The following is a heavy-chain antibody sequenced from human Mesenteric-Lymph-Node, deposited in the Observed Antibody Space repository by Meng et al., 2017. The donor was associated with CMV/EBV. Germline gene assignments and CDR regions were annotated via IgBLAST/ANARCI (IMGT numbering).Heavy chain of an antibody. CDR3: ASLGSGSYYNPDY. V-gene: IGHV1-69*01. Sequence: KASGGTFSRHAISWVRQAPGQGLEWMGGITPIFATPNYAQKFQGRVTITADESTSTAYMELSRLTSDDTAVYYCASLGSGSYYNPDYWGQGTLVTVSS. J-gene: IGHJ4*02. CDR1: GGTFSRHA. D-gene: IGHD3-10*01. CDR2: ITPIFATP.